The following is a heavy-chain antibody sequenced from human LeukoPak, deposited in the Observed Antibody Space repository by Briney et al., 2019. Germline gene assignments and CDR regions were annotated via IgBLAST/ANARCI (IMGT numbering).Heavy chain of an antibody. Sequence: PGGSLRLSCAASGFTFSSYSMNWVRQAPGKGLGWVSSISSSGSYIYYADSVKGRFTISRDNAKNSLYLQMNSLRAEDTAVYYCARGYYGDPSQVYYFDYWGQGTLVTVSS. CDR3: ARGYYGDPSQVYYFDY. V-gene: IGHV3-21*01. D-gene: IGHD4-17*01. CDR2: ISSSGSYI. CDR1: GFTFSSYS. J-gene: IGHJ4*02.